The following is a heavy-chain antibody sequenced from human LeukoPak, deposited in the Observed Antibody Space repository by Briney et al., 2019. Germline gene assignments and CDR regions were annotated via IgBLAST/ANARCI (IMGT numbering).Heavy chain of an antibody. J-gene: IGHJ3*02. CDR3: ARYSSGWYNAFDI. CDR2: IYYSGST. Sequence: PSETLSLTCTVSGGSISSYYWSWIRQPPWKGLEWIGYIYYSGSTNYNPSLKSRVTISVDTSKNQFSLKLSSVTAADTAVYYCARYSSGWYNAFDIWGQGTMVTVSS. V-gene: IGHV4-59*01. D-gene: IGHD6-19*01. CDR1: GGSISSYY.